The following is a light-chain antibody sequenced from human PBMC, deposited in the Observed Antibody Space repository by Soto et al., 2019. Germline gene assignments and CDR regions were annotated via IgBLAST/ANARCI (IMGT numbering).Light chain of an antibody. Sequence: EIVLTQSPATLSLSPGERATLSCRASQSVGTYLAWYQQKPGKAPRLLIYDSSNMATGIPARFSGSGSGTDFTLTISSLEPEDFAVYYCQQRSDFPSTFGGGTKVEIK. CDR2: DSS. V-gene: IGKV3-11*01. CDR1: QSVGTY. CDR3: QQRSDFPST. J-gene: IGKJ4*01.